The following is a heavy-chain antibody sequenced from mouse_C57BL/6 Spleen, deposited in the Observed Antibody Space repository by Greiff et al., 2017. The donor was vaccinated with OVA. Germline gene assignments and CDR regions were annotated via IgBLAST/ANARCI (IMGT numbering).Heavy chain of an antibody. V-gene: IGHV7-3*01. J-gene: IGHJ3*01. D-gene: IGHD2-4*01. CDR2: IRNKANGYTT. CDR3: ARYDYLEGFAY. Sequence: EVQLVESGGGLVQPGGSLSLSCAASGFTFTDYYMSWVRQPPGQALEWLGFIRNKANGYTTEYSASVKGRFTISRDNSQNILYLQMNALRAEDSATYYYARYDYLEGFAYWGQGTLVTVSA. CDR1: GFTFTDYY.